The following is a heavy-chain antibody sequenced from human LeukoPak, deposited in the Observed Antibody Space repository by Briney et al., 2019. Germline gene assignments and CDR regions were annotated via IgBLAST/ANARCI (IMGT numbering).Heavy chain of an antibody. CDR2: ISAYNGNT. Sequence: ASAKVSCKASGYTFTGYYMHWVRQAPGQGLEWMGWISAYNGNTNYAQKLQGRVTMTTDTSTSTAYMELRSLRSDDTAVYYCARGIVLMVYAMHYWGQGTLVTVSS. V-gene: IGHV1-18*04. CDR1: GYTFTGYY. D-gene: IGHD2-8*01. J-gene: IGHJ4*02. CDR3: ARGIVLMVYAMHY.